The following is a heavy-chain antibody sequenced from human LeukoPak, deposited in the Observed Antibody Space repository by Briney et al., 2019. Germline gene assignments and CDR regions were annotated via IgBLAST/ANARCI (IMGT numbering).Heavy chain of an antibody. CDR2: INTYKGNT. J-gene: IGHJ3*02. D-gene: IGHD4-17*01. Sequence: ASVQVSCKASGYTFTSYGISWVRQAPGQGLEWMGWINTYKGNTQYAQRLQGRVTMTTDTSTNTAYMELGSLRSDDTAVYYCARHIAGTVTSGFDIWGQGTMVTVSS. CDR1: GYTFTSYG. CDR3: ARHIAGTVTSGFDI. V-gene: IGHV1-18*01.